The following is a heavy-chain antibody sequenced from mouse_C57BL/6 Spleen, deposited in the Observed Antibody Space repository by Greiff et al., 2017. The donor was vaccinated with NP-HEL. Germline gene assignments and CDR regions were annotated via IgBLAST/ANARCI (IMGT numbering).Heavy chain of an antibody. CDR3: ARTPSYDRYAMDY. CDR2: IHPNSGST. CDR1: GYTFTSYW. V-gene: IGHV1-64*01. J-gene: IGHJ4*01. Sequence: QVQLQQSGAELVKPGASVKLSCKASGYTFTSYWMHWVKQRPGQGLEWIGMIHPNSGSTNYNEKFKSKATLTVDKSSSTAYMQLSSLTSEDSAVYYCARTPSYDRYAMDYWGQGTSVTVSS. D-gene: IGHD2-3*01.